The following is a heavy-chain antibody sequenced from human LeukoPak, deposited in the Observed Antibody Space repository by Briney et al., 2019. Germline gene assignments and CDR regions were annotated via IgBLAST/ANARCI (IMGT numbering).Heavy chain of an antibody. CDR1: GYTFTSYG. D-gene: IGHD3-3*01. Sequence: GASVKVSCKASGYTFTSYGISWVRQAPGQGLEWMGWICAYNGNTNYAQKLQGRVTMTTDTSTSTAYMELRSLRSDDTAVYYCARDDLETDYDFWSGTLFDYWGQGTLVTVSS. V-gene: IGHV1-18*01. CDR3: ARDDLETDYDFWSGTLFDY. CDR2: ICAYNGNT. J-gene: IGHJ4*02.